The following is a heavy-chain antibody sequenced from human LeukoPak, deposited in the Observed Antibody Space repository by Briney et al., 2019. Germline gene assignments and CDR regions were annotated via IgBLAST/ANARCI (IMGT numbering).Heavy chain of an antibody. J-gene: IGHJ4*02. V-gene: IGHV3-7*01. CDR3: ARDLAVGATNY. CDR1: GFNFNMFW. Sequence: PGGSLRLSCVASGFNFNMFWMSWVRQAPGKGLEWVTNIKQDASAKFYVGSVRGRFDISRDNARKSVFLQMNSLRAEDTAVYYCARDLAVGATNYWGQGTLVTVSS. D-gene: IGHD1-26*01. CDR2: IKQDASAK.